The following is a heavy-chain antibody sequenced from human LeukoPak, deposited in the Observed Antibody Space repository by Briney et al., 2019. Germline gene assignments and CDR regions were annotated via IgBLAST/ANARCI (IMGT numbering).Heavy chain of an antibody. V-gene: IGHV3-30*18. CDR2: ISYDGSNK. CDR1: GFTFSSYG. D-gene: IGHD2-15*01. J-gene: IGHJ4*02. Sequence: PGGSLRLSCAASGFTFSSYGMHWVRQAPGKGLEWVAVISYDGSNKYYADSVKGRFTISRDNSKNTLYLQMNSLRAEDTAVYYCAKLGTLEAASGYWGQGTLVTVSS. CDR3: AKLGTLEAASGY.